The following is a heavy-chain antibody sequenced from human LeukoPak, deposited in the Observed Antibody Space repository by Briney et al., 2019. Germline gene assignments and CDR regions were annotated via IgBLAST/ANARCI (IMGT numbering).Heavy chain of an antibody. CDR3: ARKGYDILTGEIDY. Sequence: GASVKVSCKASGYTFTSYGISWVRRAPGQGLEWMGWISAYNGNTNYAQKLQGRVTMTTDTSTSTAYMELRSLRSDDTAVYYCARKGYDILTGEIDYWGQGTLVTVSS. V-gene: IGHV1-18*01. CDR2: ISAYNGNT. D-gene: IGHD3-9*01. J-gene: IGHJ4*02. CDR1: GYTFTSYG.